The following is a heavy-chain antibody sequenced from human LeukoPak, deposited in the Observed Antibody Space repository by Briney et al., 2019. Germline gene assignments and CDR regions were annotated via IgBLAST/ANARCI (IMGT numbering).Heavy chain of an antibody. CDR1: GFTFSSYW. D-gene: IGHD2-2*01. CDR2: IKEDGREN. CDR3: ATHLHARSALDS. Sequence: GGSLRLSCAASGFTFSSYWMFWVRQAPGKGLEWVANIKEDGRENYYVDSVKGRFTISRDNAKNSLSLQMNSLRAEDTAVYYCATHLHARSALDSWGQGTLVTVSS. J-gene: IGHJ4*02. V-gene: IGHV3-7*05.